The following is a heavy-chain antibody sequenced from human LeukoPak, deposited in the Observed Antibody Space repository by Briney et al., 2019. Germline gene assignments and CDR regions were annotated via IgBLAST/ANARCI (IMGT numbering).Heavy chain of an antibody. CDR1: GGSISSYY. J-gene: IGHJ4*02. V-gene: IGHV4-59*01. D-gene: IGHD6-13*01. Sequence: PSETLSLTCTVSGGSISSYYWSWIRQPPGKGLEWIGYIYYSGSTNYNPSLKSRVNISVDPSKNQFSLKLSSLTAADTAVYYCARGYSSSGNDYWGQGTLVTVSS. CDR3: ARGYSSSGNDY. CDR2: IYYSGST.